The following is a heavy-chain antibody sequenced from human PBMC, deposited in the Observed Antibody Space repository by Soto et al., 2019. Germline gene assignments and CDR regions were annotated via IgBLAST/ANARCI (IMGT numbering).Heavy chain of an antibody. Sequence: GGSLRLSCEGSGFTFRSHSMNWVRQAPGRGLEWVASISTSSSFIYYGDSVRGRFIISRDNAKNSLDLQMDSLRVEDTAVYYCASENKDVNKSTSISSGFHGMDVWGQGITVTVSS. CDR1: GFTFRSHS. CDR2: ISTSSSFI. V-gene: IGHV3-21*01. CDR3: ASENKDVNKSTSISSGFHGMDV. D-gene: IGHD2-2*01. J-gene: IGHJ6*02.